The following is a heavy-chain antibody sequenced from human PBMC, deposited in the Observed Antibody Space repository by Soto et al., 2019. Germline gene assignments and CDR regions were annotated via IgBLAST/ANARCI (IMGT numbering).Heavy chain of an antibody. CDR3: ARPVQWLVTFDY. J-gene: IGHJ4*02. Sequence: QVQLQESGPGLVKPSETLSLTCTVSGGSISSYYWSWIRQPPGKGLEWIGYIYYSGSTNYNPSLKSRVTISVDTSKNQFSLKLCSVTAADTAVYYCARPVQWLVTFDYWGQGTLVTVSS. D-gene: IGHD6-19*01. CDR2: IYYSGST. CDR1: GGSISSYY. V-gene: IGHV4-59*08.